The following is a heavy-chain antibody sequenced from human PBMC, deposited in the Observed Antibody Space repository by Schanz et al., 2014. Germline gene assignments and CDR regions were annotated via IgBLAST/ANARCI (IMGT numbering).Heavy chain of an antibody. CDR2: IVPIAGIT. D-gene: IGHD6-13*01. CDR1: GGTFSSDT. V-gene: IGHV1-69*02. J-gene: IGHJ4*02. CDR3: ARSGSSNWSFFDY. Sequence: QVHLVQSGAEVKKPGSSVKVSCKASGGTFSSDTFSWVRQAPGQGLEWMGRIVPIAGITNYAQRFQGRVTITADKSSDTAYMELSSLRSEDTAVYYCARSGSSNWSFFDYWGQGTLVTVSS.